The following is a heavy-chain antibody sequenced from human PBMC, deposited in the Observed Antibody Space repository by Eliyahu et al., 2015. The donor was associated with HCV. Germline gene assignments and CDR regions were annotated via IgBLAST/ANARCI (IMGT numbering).Heavy chain of an antibody. CDR2: SSGSGGST. V-gene: IGHV3-23*01. CDR1: GFTFSSYA. CDR3: AKQGYCSSTSCPYYYYGMDV. D-gene: IGHD2-2*01. Sequence: EVQLLESGGGLVQPGGSLRLSCAASGFTFSSYAMSWVRQAPGTGGVGLVAASSGSGGSTYHADSVKGRFTISRDNSKNTLXLQMNSLRAEDTAVYYCAKQGYCSSTSCPYYYYGMDVWGKGTTVTVSS. J-gene: IGHJ6*04.